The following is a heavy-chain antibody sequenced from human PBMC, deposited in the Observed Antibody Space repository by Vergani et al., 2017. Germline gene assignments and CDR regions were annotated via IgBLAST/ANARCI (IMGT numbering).Heavy chain of an antibody. CDR3: ARARYCSGGSCYLGEYFQH. CDR2: INPNSGGT. Sequence: QVQLVQSGAEVKKPGASVKVSCKASGYTFTGYYMHWVRQAPGQGLEWMGWINPNSGGTNYAQKFQGRVTMTRDTSSSTAYMELSSLRSDDTAVYYCARARYCSGGSCYLGEYFQHWGQGTLVTVSS. V-gene: IGHV1-2*02. D-gene: IGHD2-15*01. CDR1: GYTFTGYY. J-gene: IGHJ1*01.